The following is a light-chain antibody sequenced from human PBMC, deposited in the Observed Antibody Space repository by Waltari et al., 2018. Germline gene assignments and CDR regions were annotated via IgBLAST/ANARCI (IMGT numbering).Light chain of an antibody. CDR2: DAS. CDR3: QKYVSLPAT. J-gene: IGKJ1*01. Sequence: ELVLTQYPDTLSLSTGETATFPCRASQSVSRYLPWYQQKPGQAPRLLIYDASSRATGIPDRFSGSGSGTDFSLTISRLEPDDFAVYYCQKYVSLPATFGQGTKVEIK. CDR1: QSVSRY. V-gene: IGKV3-20*01.